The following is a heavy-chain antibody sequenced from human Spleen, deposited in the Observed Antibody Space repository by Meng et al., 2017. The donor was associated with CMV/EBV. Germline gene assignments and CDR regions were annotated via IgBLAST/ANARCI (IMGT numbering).Heavy chain of an antibody. CDR1: GGSINGYY. Sequence: SETLSLTCTVSGGSINGYYWSWIRQPPGKGLEWIGYIYYSGSTNYNPSLKSRVTISLDTSKNQFSLKLNSVTAADPAVYYCARDSSWYIYWGQGTLVTVSS. CDR3: ARDSSWYIY. D-gene: IGHD6-13*01. J-gene: IGHJ4*02. V-gene: IGHV4-59*01. CDR2: IYYSGST.